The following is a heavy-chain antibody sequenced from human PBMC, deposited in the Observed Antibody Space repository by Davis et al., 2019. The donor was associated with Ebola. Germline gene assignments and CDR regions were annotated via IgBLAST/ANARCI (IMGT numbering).Heavy chain of an antibody. D-gene: IGHD1/OR15-1a*01. CDR1: GFTFSSYW. V-gene: IGHV3-30*03. CDR3: AEGTLTKD. J-gene: IGHJ4*02. CDR2: ISYDGSNK. Sequence: GGSLRLSCAASGFTFSSYWMSWVRQAPGKGLEWVAVISYDGSNKYYADSVKGRFTISRDNSKNTLYLQMNSLRAEDTAVYYCAEGTLTKDWGQGTLVTVSS.